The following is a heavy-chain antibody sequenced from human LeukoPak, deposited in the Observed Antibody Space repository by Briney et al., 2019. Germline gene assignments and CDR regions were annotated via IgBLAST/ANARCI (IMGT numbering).Heavy chain of an antibody. V-gene: IGHV4-59*01. Sequence: PSETLSLTCIVSCGSIGTYYWSWIRQPPGKGLEWIGHIYYSGSTDYNPSLRTRVTISVDTSKNQFSLRLSSVTAADTAVYYCARDRSDGSGYYGYYFDYWCQGTLVSVSS. CDR3: ARDRSDGSGYYGYYFDY. D-gene: IGHD3-22*01. J-gene: IGHJ4*02. CDR1: CGSIGTYY. CDR2: IYYSGST.